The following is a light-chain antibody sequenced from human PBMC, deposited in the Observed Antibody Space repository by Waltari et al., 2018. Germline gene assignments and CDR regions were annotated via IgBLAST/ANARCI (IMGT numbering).Light chain of an antibody. CDR3: QSYDSSLSVV. V-gene: IGLV1-40*01. CDR1: SANIGAGYD. CDR2: GNS. Sequence: QSVLTQPPSVSGAPGQRVTISCTGSSANIGAGYDVHWYQQLPGRAPKLLIYGNSNRPSGVPDRFSGSKSATSASLAITGLQAEDEADYYCQSYDSSLSVVFGGGTTLTVL. J-gene: IGLJ2*01.